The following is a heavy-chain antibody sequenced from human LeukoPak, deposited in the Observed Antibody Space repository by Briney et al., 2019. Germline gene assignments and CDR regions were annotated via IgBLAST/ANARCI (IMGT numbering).Heavy chain of an antibody. CDR3: TTDLGTYYHGSQRLIPIDY. D-gene: IGHD3-10*01. V-gene: IGHV3-15*01. CDR2: IKSKTDGETT. Sequence: GGSLRLSCAASGFTVSSNYMSWVRQAPGKGLKWIGRIKSKTDGETTNCAEPVRGRFTISRDDSKSAVYLQMNSLKIEDTAVYCCTTDLGTYYHGSQRLIPIDYWGQGTLVTVSS. J-gene: IGHJ4*02. CDR1: GFTVSSNY.